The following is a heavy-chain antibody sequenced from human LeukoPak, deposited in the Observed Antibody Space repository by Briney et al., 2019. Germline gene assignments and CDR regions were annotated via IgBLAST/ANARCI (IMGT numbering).Heavy chain of an antibody. Sequence: SETLSLTCTVSGGPISSYYWSWIRQPPGKGLEWIGYIYTSGSTNYNPSLKSRVTISVDTSKNQFSLKLSSVTAADTAVYYCARLYYDSNVWFDPWGQGTLVTVSS. CDR2: IYTSGST. CDR1: GGPISSYY. V-gene: IGHV4-4*09. D-gene: IGHD3-22*01. J-gene: IGHJ5*02. CDR3: ARLYYDSNVWFDP.